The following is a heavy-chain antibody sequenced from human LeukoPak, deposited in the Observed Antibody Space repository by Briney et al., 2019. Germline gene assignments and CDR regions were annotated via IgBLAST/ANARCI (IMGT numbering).Heavy chain of an antibody. CDR2: ISSSGSTI. CDR3: ARSRITMIVVED. V-gene: IGHV3-11*01. J-gene: IGHJ4*02. D-gene: IGHD3-22*01. Sequence: GGSLRLSCAASGFTFSDYYMSWIRQAPGKGLEWVSYISSSGSTIYYADSVKGRFTISRDNAKSSLYLQMNSLRAEDTAVYYCARSRITMIVVEDWGQGTLVTVSS. CDR1: GFTFSDYY.